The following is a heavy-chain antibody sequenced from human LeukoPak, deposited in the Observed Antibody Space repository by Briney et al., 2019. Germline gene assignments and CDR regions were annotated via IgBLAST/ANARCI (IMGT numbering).Heavy chain of an antibody. CDR3: ARQAIVVVPAAPPDWFDP. D-gene: IGHD2-2*01. Sequence: SETLSLTCTVSGGSISSSSYYWGWIRQPPGKGLEWIGSIYYSGSTYYNPSLKSRVTISVDTSKNQLSLKLSSVTAADTAVYYCARQAIVVVPAAPPDWFDPWGQGTLVTVSS. CDR2: IYYSGST. CDR1: GGSISSSSYY. J-gene: IGHJ5*02. V-gene: IGHV4-39*01.